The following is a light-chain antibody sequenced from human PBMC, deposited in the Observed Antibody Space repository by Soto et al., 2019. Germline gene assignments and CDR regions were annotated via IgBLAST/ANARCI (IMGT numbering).Light chain of an antibody. CDR2: DVS. Sequence: QSVLTQPPSVSGSPGQSVTISCTGTSSVVGNYNRVSWYQQPPGTAPKLMIYDVSDRPSGVPHRFSGSKSGNTASLTISGPQAEDEADYYCSSYTSSDTYVFGTGTKVTVL. CDR3: SSYTSSDTYV. V-gene: IGLV2-18*02. CDR1: SSVVGNYNR. J-gene: IGLJ1*01.